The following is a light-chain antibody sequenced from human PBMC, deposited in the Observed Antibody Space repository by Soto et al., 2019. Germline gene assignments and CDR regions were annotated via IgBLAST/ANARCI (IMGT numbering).Light chain of an antibody. CDR2: DAS. J-gene: IGKJ2*01. CDR3: QQYGSSPPYT. V-gene: IGKV3D-20*01. Sequence: EIVLTQSPATLSLSPGERATLSCGASQSVSNSYLAWYQQKPGLATRLLIYDASSRATGIPDRFNGSGSGTDFTLTISRLEPEDFAVYYCQQYGSSPPYTFGQGTKLEIK. CDR1: QSVSNSY.